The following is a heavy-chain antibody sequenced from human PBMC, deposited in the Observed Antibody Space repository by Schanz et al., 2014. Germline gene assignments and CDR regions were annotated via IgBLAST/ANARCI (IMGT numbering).Heavy chain of an antibody. CDR2: ISNSGTTI. Sequence: PGGSLRLSCAASGFTFSDYYMSWIRQAPGKGLEWVSYISNSGTTIYYADSVKGRFTISRDNAKNSLYLQMNSLRVEDTAVHYCARDLIRSGWYGWGQGTLVTVSS. CDR3: ARDLIRSGWYG. CDR1: GFTFSDYY. D-gene: IGHD6-19*01. J-gene: IGHJ4*02. V-gene: IGHV3-11*01.